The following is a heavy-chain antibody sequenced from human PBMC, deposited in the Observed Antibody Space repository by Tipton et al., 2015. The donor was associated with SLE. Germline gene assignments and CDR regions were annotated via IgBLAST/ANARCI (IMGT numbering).Heavy chain of an antibody. J-gene: IGHJ3*02. CDR3: ARDDRGSGYHYRYDAFDI. Sequence: TLSLTCAVSGYSISSGYYWGWIRQPPGKGLEWIGSIYHSGSTYYNPSLKSRVTISVDTSKNQFSLKMSSVTAADTAVYYCARDDRGSGYHYRYDAFDIWGQGTMVTVSS. D-gene: IGHD3-22*01. CDR1: GYSISSGYY. CDR2: IYHSGST. V-gene: IGHV4-38-2*02.